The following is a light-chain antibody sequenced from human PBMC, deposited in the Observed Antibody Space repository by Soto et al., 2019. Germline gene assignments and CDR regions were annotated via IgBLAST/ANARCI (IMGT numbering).Light chain of an antibody. Sequence: QSVLTQPASLSGSPGQSITISCAGTSSDVGGYNYVSWYQHHPGKAPKLMIYDVSNRPSGVSNRFSGSKSGSTASLTISGLQAEDEADYWCSSYTSSSTLVVFGGGTKVTVL. V-gene: IGLV2-14*03. J-gene: IGLJ2*01. CDR1: SSDVGGYNY. CDR3: SSYTSSSTLVV. CDR2: DVS.